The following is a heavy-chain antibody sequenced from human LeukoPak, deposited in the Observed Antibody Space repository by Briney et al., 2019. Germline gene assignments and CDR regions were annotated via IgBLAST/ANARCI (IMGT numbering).Heavy chain of an antibody. D-gene: IGHD2-15*01. V-gene: IGHV4-59*08. CDR2: IYYTGST. Sequence: PSETLSLTCTVSGGSLSGYHWSWIRQPPGKGLEWIGYIYYTGSTNFNPSLKSRITLSLDSSKNQFSLKLFSVTAADTAVYYCARRLEGAGPGYPWDGHFDLWGRGTLVTVSS. CDR1: GGSLSGYH. J-gene: IGHJ2*01. CDR3: ARRLEGAGPGYPWDGHFDL.